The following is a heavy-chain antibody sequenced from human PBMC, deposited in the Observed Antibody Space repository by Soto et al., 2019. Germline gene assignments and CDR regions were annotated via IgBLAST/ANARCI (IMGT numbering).Heavy chain of an antibody. J-gene: IGHJ6*03. CDR3: ARGYCSGGSCYYSRYYYMDV. V-gene: IGHV4-34*01. D-gene: IGHD2-15*01. Sequence: SETLSLTCAVYGGSFSGYYWSWIRQPPGKGLEWIGEINHSGSTNYNPSLKSRVTISVDTSKNQFSLKLSSVTAADTAMYYCARGYCSGGSCYYSRYYYMDVWGKGTTVTVSS. CDR1: GGSFSGYY. CDR2: INHSGST.